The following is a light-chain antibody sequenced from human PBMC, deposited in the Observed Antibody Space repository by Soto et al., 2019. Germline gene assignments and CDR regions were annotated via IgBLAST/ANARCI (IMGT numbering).Light chain of an antibody. CDR3: SSYTSSSTYV. V-gene: IGLV2-18*02. CDR2: EVS. Sequence: QSVLTQPPSVSGSPGQSVTISCPGTSSDVGSYNRVSWYQQPPGTAPKLMIYEVSNRPSGVPDRFSGSKSGNTASLAISGLQAEDEADYYCSSYTSSSTYVFGTGTKVTVL. J-gene: IGLJ1*01. CDR1: SSDVGSYNR.